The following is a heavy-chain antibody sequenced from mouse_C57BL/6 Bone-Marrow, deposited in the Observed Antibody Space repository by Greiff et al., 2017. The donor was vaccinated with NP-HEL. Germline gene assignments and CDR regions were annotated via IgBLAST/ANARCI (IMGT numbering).Heavy chain of an antibody. CDR3: ARRDYDYDWFAY. D-gene: IGHD2-4*01. CDR1: GFTFSDYG. Sequence: EVQVVESGGGLVQPGGSLKLSCAASGFTFSDYGMAWVRQAPRKGPEWVAFISNLAYSIYYADTVTGRFTISRENAKNTLYLEMSSLRSEDTAMYYCARRDYDYDWFAYWGQGTLVTVSA. V-gene: IGHV5-15*01. CDR2: ISNLAYSI. J-gene: IGHJ3*01.